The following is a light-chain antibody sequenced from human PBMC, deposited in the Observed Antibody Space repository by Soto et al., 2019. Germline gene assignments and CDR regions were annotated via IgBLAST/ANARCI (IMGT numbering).Light chain of an antibody. CDR3: SSYTSTSTQDV. Sequence: QSVLTQPASVSGSPGQSIAISCTGTSSDVGGHKYVSWYQQHPGKAPKLMIYEVSNRPSGVSDRFSGSKSGNTASLTISGLQAEDEAEYYCSSYTSTSTQDVFGTGTKVTVL. CDR2: EVS. CDR1: SSDVGGHKY. J-gene: IGLJ1*01. V-gene: IGLV2-14*01.